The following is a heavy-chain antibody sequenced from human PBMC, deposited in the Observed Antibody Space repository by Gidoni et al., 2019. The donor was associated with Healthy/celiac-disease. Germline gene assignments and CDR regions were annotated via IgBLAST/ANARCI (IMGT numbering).Heavy chain of an antibody. CDR2: IYYSGRT. CDR3: ARAGGSGSYYNGNWVDP. D-gene: IGHD3-10*01. Sequence: QVQLQESGPGLVKPSQTLSLTCTFSGCSISIGCYYWSWLRHNPGKGLAGIGYIYYSGRTYYNPSLKSRVTRSEDTSKNQFALKLSSLTAADTAVYDCARAGGSGSYYNGNWVDPWGQGTLVTVSS. CDR1: GCSISIGCYY. J-gene: IGHJ5*02. V-gene: IGHV4-31*03.